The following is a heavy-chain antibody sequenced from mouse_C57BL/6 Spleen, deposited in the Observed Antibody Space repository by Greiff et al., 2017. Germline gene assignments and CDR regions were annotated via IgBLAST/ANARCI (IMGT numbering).Heavy chain of an antibody. V-gene: IGHV14-2*01. Sequence: VQLKESGAELVKPGASVKLSCTASGFNIKDYYMHWVKQRTEQGLEWIGRIDPEDGETKYAPKFQGKATITADTSSNTAYLQLSSLTSEDTAVYYCAGSSHFTSYFDYWGQGTTLTVSS. J-gene: IGHJ2*01. D-gene: IGHD1-1*01. CDR3: AGSSHFTSYFDY. CDR2: IDPEDGET. CDR1: GFNIKDYY.